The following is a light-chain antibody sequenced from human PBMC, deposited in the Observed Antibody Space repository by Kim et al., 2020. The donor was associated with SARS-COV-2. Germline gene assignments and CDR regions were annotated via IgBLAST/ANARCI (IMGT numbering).Light chain of an antibody. Sequence: SVGDRVTSTCRASDSISAFLAWYQQKPGKAPNLLIYKASSLESGVPSRFSGSGSGTEFTLTISSLQPDDFATYYCQQYDSYPLTFGGGTKVDIK. CDR3: QQYDSYPLT. CDR2: KAS. CDR1: DSISAF. V-gene: IGKV1-5*03. J-gene: IGKJ4*01.